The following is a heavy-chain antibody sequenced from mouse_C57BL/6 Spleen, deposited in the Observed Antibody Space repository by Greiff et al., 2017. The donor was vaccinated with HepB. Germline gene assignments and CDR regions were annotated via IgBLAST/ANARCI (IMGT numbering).Heavy chain of an antibody. Sequence: VQLQQSGPELVKPGASVKISCKASGYAFSSSWMNWVKQRPGKGLEWIGRIYPGDGDTNYNGKFKGKATLTADKSSSTAYMQLSSLTSEDSAVYFCAISAAAISPFAYWGQGTLVTVSA. CDR1: GYAFSSSW. CDR3: AISAAAISPFAY. J-gene: IGHJ3*01. CDR2: IYPGDGDT. D-gene: IGHD1-2*01. V-gene: IGHV1-82*01.